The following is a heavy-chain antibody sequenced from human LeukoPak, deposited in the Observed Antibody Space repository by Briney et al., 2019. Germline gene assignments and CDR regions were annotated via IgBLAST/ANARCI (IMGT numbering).Heavy chain of an antibody. V-gene: IGHV3-7*04. J-gene: IGHJ4*02. D-gene: IGHD3-9*01. Sequence: GRSLRLSCAASGFTVSTYLMSWVSQAPGKGMGWVANINQDGSEKNYVDSVKGRFTIARDNAKTSLYLEMISLRAEDAAVYYCARDAVMTGTGQTPFDYWGQGTLVTVS. CDR3: ARDAVMTGTGQTPFDY. CDR1: GFTVSTYL. CDR2: INQDGSEK.